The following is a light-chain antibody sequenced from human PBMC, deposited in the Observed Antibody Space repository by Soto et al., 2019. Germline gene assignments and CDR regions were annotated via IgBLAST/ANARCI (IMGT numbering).Light chain of an antibody. CDR1: HNVRNNY. CDR3: QQYGTPPIT. CDR2: GAT. Sequence: VLIPSSRALSLSPGERATLSSSPSHNVRNNYLAWYHQTPGQAPSLLIYGATNRASGIPDRFSGSGSGTDFTLTITTLEPEDVAVYYCQQYGTPPITFGQGTRLEIK. V-gene: IGKV3-20*01. J-gene: IGKJ5*01.